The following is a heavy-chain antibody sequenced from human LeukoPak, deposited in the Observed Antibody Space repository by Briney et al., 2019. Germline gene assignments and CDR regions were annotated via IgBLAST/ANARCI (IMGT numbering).Heavy chain of an antibody. V-gene: IGHV1-18*01. J-gene: IGHJ4*02. CDR1: GYTFTSYG. Sequence: GASVKDSRKASGYTFTSYGISWVRQAPGQGLEWMGWISTYTGYAKYAQNLQGRVTMTADTSTSTAYMELSSLRSDDTAMYYCAKNSSGGYSDYWGQGTLVTVSS. D-gene: IGHD6-19*01. CDR2: ISTYTGYA. CDR3: AKNSSGGYSDY.